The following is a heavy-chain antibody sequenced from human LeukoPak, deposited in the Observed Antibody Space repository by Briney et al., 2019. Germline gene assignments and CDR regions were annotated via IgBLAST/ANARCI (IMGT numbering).Heavy chain of an antibody. CDR2: INPSGGST. D-gene: IGHD6-13*01. J-gene: IGHJ4*02. CDR1: GYTFTSYY. CDR3: ARGILRARYSSSWYEGGFDY. V-gene: IGHV1-46*01. Sequence: ASVKASCKASGYTFTSYYMHWVRQAPGQGLEWMGIINPSGGSTSYAQKFQGRVTMTRDMSTSTVYMELSSLRSEDTAVYYCARGILRARYSSSWYEGGFDYWGQGTLVTVSS.